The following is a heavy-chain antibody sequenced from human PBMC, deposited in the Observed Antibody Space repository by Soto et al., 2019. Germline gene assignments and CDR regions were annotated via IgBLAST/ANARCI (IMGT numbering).Heavy chain of an antibody. CDR1: GAVIVSGDYY. J-gene: IGHJ5*02. CDR2: IYKTRKT. Sequence: SETRSLTCDVSGAVIVSGDYYWTWMRQPPGKGLEYIGYIYKTRKTYDNASLKARQFISLGTSKSQFCLRPNSVTAEDTAMYYCARSLSSSSGYFDPGGQGNRVTAPQ. CDR3: ARSLSSSSGYFDP. D-gene: IGHD6-6*01. V-gene: IGHV4-30-4*01.